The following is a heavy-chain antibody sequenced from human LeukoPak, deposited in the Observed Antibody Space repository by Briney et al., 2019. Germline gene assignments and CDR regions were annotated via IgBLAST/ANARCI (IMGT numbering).Heavy chain of an antibody. D-gene: IGHD3-9*01. Sequence: ASVKVSCKASGYTFTGYYIHWVRQAPGQGLEWMGWINPHSGGTNYAQKFQGGVTMTRDTSITTAYMELSSLRSDDTAVYYCARAPTYYDILTGYSNPPYYYYMDVWGKGTTVTISS. CDR3: ARAPTYYDILTGYSNPPYYYYMDV. J-gene: IGHJ6*03. CDR2: INPHSGGT. CDR1: GYTFTGYY. V-gene: IGHV1-2*02.